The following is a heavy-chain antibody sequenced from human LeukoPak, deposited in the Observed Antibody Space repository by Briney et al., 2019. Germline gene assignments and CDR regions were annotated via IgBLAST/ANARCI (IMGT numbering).Heavy chain of an antibody. D-gene: IGHD2-21*01. CDR1: GFTFSSCG. Sequence: GGSLRLSCAASGFTFSSCGMHWVRQAPCKGLEWLAVFSYNGISKYYTDSVKGRFTISRDNSKNTLYLQMNSLRPEDTAVYYCAKDFIRILALIPWDYWGQGTLVTVSS. CDR2: FSYNGISK. CDR3: AKDFIRILALIPWDY. J-gene: IGHJ4*02. V-gene: IGHV3-30*18.